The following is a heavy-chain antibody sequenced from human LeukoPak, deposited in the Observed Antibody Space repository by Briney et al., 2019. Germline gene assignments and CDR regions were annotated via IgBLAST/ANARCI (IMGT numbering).Heavy chain of an antibody. Sequence: GASVKVSCKASGYTFTSYYMHWVRQAPGQGLEWMGIINPSGGSTSYAQKFQGRVTMTRDTSTSTVYMELSSLRSEDTAVYYCARASSVRGGSYHRATSYFDYWGQGTLVTVPS. J-gene: IGHJ4*02. CDR3: ARASSVRGGSYHRATSYFDY. CDR1: GYTFTSYY. CDR2: INPSGGST. V-gene: IGHV1-46*01. D-gene: IGHD2-15*01.